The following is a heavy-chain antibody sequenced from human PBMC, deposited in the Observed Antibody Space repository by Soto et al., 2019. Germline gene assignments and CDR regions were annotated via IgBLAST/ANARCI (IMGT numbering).Heavy chain of an antibody. CDR3: ARVGFYSYGYWDDY. J-gene: IGHJ4*02. V-gene: IGHV3-48*02. CDR1: GFTLSSYS. Sequence: PGGALRLSCAASGFTLSSYSMNWVRQAPGKGLEWVSYISSSSSTIYYADSVKGRFTISRDNAKNSLYLQMNSLRDEDTAVYYCARVGFYSYGYWDDYWGQGTVVTVSS. D-gene: IGHD5-18*01. CDR2: ISSSSSTI.